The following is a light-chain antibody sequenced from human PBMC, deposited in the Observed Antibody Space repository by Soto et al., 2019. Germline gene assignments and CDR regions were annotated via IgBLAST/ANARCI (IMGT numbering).Light chain of an antibody. CDR1: SSDVGAYNH. J-gene: IGLJ1*01. Sequence: QSALTQPASVSGSPGQSITISCTGTSSDVGAYNHVSWFQHHPGKAPKLMIYDVSNRPSGVSNRFSGSKSGNTASLTISGLQSEDEADYYCAAWDDSLNAYVFGTGTKATVL. CDR3: AAWDDSLNAYV. CDR2: DVS. V-gene: IGLV2-14*03.